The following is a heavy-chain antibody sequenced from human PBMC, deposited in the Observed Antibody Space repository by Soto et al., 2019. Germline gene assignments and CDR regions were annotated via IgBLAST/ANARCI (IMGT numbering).Heavy chain of an antibody. V-gene: IGHV4-34*01. D-gene: IGHD3-16*02. CDR3: ALSGGLGELSYNWFDP. J-gene: IGHJ5*02. CDR2: INHSGST. Sequence: SETLSLTCAVYGGSFSGYYWSWIRQPPGKGLEWIGEINHSGSTNYNPSLKSRVTISVDTSKNQFFLKLSSVTAADTAVYYCALSGGLGELSYNWFDPWGQGTLVTVSS. CDR1: GGSFSGYY.